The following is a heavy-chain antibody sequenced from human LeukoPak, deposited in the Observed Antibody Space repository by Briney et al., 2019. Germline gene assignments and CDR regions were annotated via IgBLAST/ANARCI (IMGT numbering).Heavy chain of an antibody. D-gene: IGHD3-9*01. CDR3: AKDVFELYDIYDH. Sequence: GGSLRLSCTASGFTFSNYGMNWVRQAPGKGLEWVSSISTSGAKTYYGDSVEGRFTISRDNSKNTLYLEMNSLRADDTAIYYCAKDVFELYDIYDHWGQGTLVTVSS. CDR2: ISTSGAKT. V-gene: IGHV3-23*01. J-gene: IGHJ4*02. CDR1: GFTFSNYG.